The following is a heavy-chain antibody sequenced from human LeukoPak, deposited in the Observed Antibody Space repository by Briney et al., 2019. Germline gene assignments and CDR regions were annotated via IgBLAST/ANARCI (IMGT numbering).Heavy chain of an antibody. CDR3: ARAGGSGLIDY. J-gene: IGHJ4*02. Sequence: SETLSLTCTVSGGSNSSYYRGWIRQPPGKGLEWIGSMYYSGSTYYNPSLKSRVTISINTSKNQFSLKLSSVTAADTAVYYCARAGGSGLIDYWGQGTLVTVSS. D-gene: IGHD6-19*01. V-gene: IGHV4-39*07. CDR1: GGSNSSYY. CDR2: MYYSGST.